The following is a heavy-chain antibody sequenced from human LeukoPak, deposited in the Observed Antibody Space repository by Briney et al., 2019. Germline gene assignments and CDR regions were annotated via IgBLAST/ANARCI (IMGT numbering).Heavy chain of an antibody. Sequence: GSLRLSCEASGFTFRDYWMTWVRQSPGKGLEWIGEINHSGSTTYNPSLKSRFTMSVDASKNQFSLRLSSVTAADTAVYYCARLGLYTSSWHRYYYFDYWGQGTLVTVSS. J-gene: IGHJ4*02. CDR2: INHSGST. D-gene: IGHD6-13*01. CDR1: GFTFRDYW. CDR3: ARLGLYTSSWHRYYYFDY. V-gene: IGHV4-34*01.